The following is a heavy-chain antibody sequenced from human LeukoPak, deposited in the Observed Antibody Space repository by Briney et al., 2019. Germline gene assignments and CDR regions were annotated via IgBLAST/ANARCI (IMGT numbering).Heavy chain of an antibody. CDR2: ISWNSGSL. V-gene: IGHV3-9*01. J-gene: IGHJ4*02. CDR1: GFTFDDYA. Sequence: GGSLRLSCAATGFTFDDYAMHWVRQAPGKGLEWVSGISWNSGSLAYADSVKGRFTISRDNAKNTLYLQMNSLRAEDTAVYYCARDDYSNGRSIDYWGQGTLVTVSS. CDR3: ARDDYSNGRSIDY. D-gene: IGHD4-11*01.